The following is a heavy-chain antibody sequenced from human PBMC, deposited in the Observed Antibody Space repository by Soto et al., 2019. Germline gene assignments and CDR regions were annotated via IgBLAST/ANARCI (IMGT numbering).Heavy chain of an antibody. V-gene: IGHV3-15*07. D-gene: IGHD1-26*01. CDR3: TTDSRTTLPEIRFDY. J-gene: IGHJ4*01. CDR1: GFPFNNAW. Sequence: WGSLRLSCAASGFPFNNAWVNWVRQVPGKGLEWVGRVKSKADGGSGDYAAPVKGRFVVSRDDSKDIVYLQMNSLKIEDTGVYYCTTDSRTTLPEIRFDYWGHGTQVTVSS. CDR2: VKSKADGGSG.